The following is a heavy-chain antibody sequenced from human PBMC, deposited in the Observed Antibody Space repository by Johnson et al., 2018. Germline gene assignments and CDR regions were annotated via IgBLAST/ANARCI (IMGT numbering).Heavy chain of an antibody. V-gene: IGHV1-8*01. CDR3: AIVSYYDFWGGSLNVDYMDV. D-gene: IGHD3-3*01. J-gene: IGHJ6*03. CDR2: MNPNSGNT. CDR1: GYTFTSYD. Sequence: QVQLVQSGAEVKKPGASVKVSCKASGYTFTSYDINWVRQATGQGLEWMGWMNPNSGNTGYAQKFQGRVTMTRNTSISTAYMELRSLRSEDAAVYYCAIVSYYDFWGGSLNVDYMDVWGKGTTVTVSS.